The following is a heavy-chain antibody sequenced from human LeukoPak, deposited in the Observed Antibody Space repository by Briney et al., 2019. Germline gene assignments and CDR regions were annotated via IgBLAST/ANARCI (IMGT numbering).Heavy chain of an antibody. CDR1: GGSISSYY. CDR2: IHHSGST. J-gene: IGHJ4*02. CDR3: ARRGSSSWYYVDY. D-gene: IGHD6-13*01. V-gene: IGHV4-34*01. Sequence: SETLSLTCTVPGGSISSYYWSWIRQPPGKGLDWIGEIHHSGSTNYNPSLKSRVTISVDTSMNQFSLKLSSVTAADTAVYYCARRGSSSWYYVDYWGQGTLVTVSS.